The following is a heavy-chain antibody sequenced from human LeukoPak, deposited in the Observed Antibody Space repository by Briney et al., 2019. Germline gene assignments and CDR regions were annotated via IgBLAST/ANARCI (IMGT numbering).Heavy chain of an antibody. V-gene: IGHV3-33*01. CDR3: ARHTEFCGDY. CDR1: GFSFRSHG. J-gene: IGHJ4*02. D-gene: IGHD3-16*01. CDR2: IWYDGSKE. Sequence: GGSLRLSCAASGFSFRSHGMHWVRQAPGKGLEWVADIWYDGSKENYADSVKGRFTISRDDSRNTLFLQMQSLRAEDTAIYYCARHTEFCGDYWGQGTLVTVSS.